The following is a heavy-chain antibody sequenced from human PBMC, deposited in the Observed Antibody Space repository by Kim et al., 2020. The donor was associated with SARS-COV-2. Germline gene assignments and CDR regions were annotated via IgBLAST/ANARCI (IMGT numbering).Heavy chain of an antibody. Sequence: DSVKGRFTISRDNSKNTLYLQRNSLRAEDTAVYYCGYCSSTSCYTPIDYWGQGTLVTVSS. J-gene: IGHJ4*02. V-gene: IGHV3-23*02. D-gene: IGHD2-2*02. CDR3: GYCSSTSCYTPIDY.